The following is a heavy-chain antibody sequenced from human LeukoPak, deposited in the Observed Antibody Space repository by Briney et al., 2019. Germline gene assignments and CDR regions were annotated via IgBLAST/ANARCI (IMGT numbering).Heavy chain of an antibody. CDR2: INPSGGST. CDR3: ARQSRSRQYFDY. CDR1: GYTFTSYN. J-gene: IGHJ4*02. Sequence: AAVKVSCKASGYTFTSYNMHCVRQAPAHGVERMGIINPSGGSTRYAQKFQGRVTVTRDTSTSTVYMELSSLRSEDTAVYYCARQSRSRQYFDYWGQGTLVTVSS. V-gene: IGHV1-46*01.